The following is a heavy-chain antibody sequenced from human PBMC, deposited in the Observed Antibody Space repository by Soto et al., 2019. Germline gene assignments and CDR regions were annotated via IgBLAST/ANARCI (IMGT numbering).Heavy chain of an antibody. Sequence: LSLTCAVYGGSFSGYYWSWIRQPPGKGLEWIGEINHSGSTNYNPSLKSRVTISVDTSKNQFSLKLSSVTAADTAVYYCARLGWIAARPPYYGMDVWGQGTTVTVSS. D-gene: IGHD6-6*01. V-gene: IGHV4-34*01. CDR2: INHSGST. CDR3: ARLGWIAARPPYYGMDV. CDR1: GGSFSGYY. J-gene: IGHJ6*02.